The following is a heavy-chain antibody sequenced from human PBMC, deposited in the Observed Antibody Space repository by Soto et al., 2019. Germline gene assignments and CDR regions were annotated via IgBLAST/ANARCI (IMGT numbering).Heavy chain of an antibody. CDR2: ISANNGNT. J-gene: IGHJ4*02. D-gene: IGHD1-1*01. CDR1: GYTFTSYG. Sequence: QVHLVQSGSAMKNPGASVKVYCKCSGYTFTSYGITWVRQAPGKGHEWMGWISANNGNTDYAQRLQGRVTVTRDTPTSTAYRELRSLRSDATAVNYGARGRYGDYWGQGDLVTVSS. V-gene: IGHV1-18*01. CDR3: ARGRYGDY.